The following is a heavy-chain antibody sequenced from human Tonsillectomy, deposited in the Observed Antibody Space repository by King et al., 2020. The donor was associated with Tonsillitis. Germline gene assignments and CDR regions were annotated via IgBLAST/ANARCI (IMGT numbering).Heavy chain of an antibody. CDR3: ARRQGVFIAEAEYNWFDP. CDR2: MYYTGST. Sequence: LQLQESGPGLVKPSETLSLTCSVSGGSITSSTYYWGWIRQPPGKGLEWIGTMYYTGSTYYNPSLKSRVTISVDTSKKQLFLKLRSVTAADTAVYYCARRQGVFIAEAEYNWFDPWGQGILVSVSS. V-gene: IGHV4-39*01. D-gene: IGHD6-19*01. J-gene: IGHJ5*02. CDR1: GGSITSSTYY.